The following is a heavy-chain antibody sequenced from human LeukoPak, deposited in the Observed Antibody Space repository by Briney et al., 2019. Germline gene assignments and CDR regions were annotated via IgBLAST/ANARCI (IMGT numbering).Heavy chain of an antibody. CDR3: ARHYKRHTGGYSSSWYGYEALYNWFDP. D-gene: IGHD6-13*01. CDR2: IYYSGYT. J-gene: IGHJ5*02. V-gene: IGHV4-39*01. Sequence: SETLSLTCTVSGGSISSSSYYWGWIHQPPGKGLEWIATIYYSGYTYYNSSLKSRVTISVDTSKNQFSLKLSSVTAADTAVYYCARHYKRHTGGYSSSWYGYEALYNWFDPWGQGTLVTVSS. CDR1: GGSISSSSYY.